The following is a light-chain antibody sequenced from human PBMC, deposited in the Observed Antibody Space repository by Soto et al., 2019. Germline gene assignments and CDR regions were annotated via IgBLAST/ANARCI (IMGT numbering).Light chain of an antibody. V-gene: IGKV1-39*01. CDR3: QQNYSPPPIT. Sequence: DIQMTQSPSSLSASVGDRVTITCRASQNIANYLNWYQQKPGKAPKLLIYAASTLQSGVPSKFSGSGFGTDFTLTISSLQTEDCATYYCQQNYSPPPITFGQGTRLEIK. J-gene: IGKJ5*01. CDR2: AAS. CDR1: QNIANY.